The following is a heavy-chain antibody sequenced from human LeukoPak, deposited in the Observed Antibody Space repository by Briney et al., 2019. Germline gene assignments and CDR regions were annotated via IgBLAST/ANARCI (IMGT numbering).Heavy chain of an antibody. CDR2: IIPILGIA. CDR3: ARKFSTNQNLYYYYGMDV. V-gene: IGHV1-69*04. CDR1: GGTFSSYA. Sequence: AASVKVSCKASGGTFSSYAISWVRQAPGQGLEWMGRIIPILGIANYAQKFQGRVTMTRNTSISTAYMELSSLRSEDTAVYYCARKFSTNQNLYYYYGMDVWGQGTTVTVSS. D-gene: IGHD2-2*01. J-gene: IGHJ6*02.